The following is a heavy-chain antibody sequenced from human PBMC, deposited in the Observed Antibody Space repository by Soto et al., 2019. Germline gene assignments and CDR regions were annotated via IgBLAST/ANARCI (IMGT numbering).Heavy chain of an antibody. J-gene: IGHJ4*02. CDR1: GYSFTSYW. Sequence: GESLKISCQGSGYSFTSYWISWVRQIPGKGLEWMGRIDPSDSYTNYSPSFQGHVTISADKSISTAYLQWSSLKASDTAMYYCARLRVGFGELLTYWGQGTLVTVSS. CDR2: IDPSDSYT. CDR3: ARLRVGFGELLTY. D-gene: IGHD3-10*01. V-gene: IGHV5-10-1*01.